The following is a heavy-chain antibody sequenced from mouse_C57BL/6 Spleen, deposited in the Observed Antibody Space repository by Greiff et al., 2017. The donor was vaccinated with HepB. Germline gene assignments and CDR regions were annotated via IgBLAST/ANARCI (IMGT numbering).Heavy chain of an antibody. V-gene: IGHV1-69*01. Sequence: VQLQQPGAELVMPGASVKLSCKASGYTFTSYWMHWVKQRPGQGLEWIGEIDPSDSYTNYNQKFKGKSTLTVDKSSSTAYMQLSSLTSEDSAVYYCARGGLLRYGFAYWGQGTLVTVSA. CDR1: GYTFTSYW. CDR2: IDPSDSYT. D-gene: IGHD1-1*01. J-gene: IGHJ3*01. CDR3: ARGGLLRYGFAY.